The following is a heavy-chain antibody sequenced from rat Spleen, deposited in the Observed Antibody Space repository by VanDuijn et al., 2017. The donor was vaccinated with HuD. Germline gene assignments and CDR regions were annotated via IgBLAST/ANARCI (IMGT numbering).Heavy chain of an antibody. CDR3: ATSPYYWYFDF. J-gene: IGHJ1*01. CDR1: GFTFSNYG. Sequence: EVQLVESGGGLVQPGRSMKLSCAASGFTFSNYGMAWVRQAPTKGLEWVATILYDDSRTYYRDSVKGRFTISRDNAKSTLYLQMDSLRSEDTATYYCATSPYYWYFDFWGPGTMVTVSS. V-gene: IGHV5S10*01. CDR2: ILYDDSRT.